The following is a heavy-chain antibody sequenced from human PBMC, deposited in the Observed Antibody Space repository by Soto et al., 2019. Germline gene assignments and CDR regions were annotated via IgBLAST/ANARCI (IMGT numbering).Heavy chain of an antibody. J-gene: IGHJ4*02. CDR3: ARVLTGAFDY. Sequence: EVQLVESGGGLVQPGGSLRLSCAASGFTFSSYWMSWVRQAPGKGLEWVANIKQEGSEKYYVDSVKDRFTISRDTAKNSLYLQMTSLRAEDTAVYYCARVLTGAFDYWGQGTLVTVSS. D-gene: IGHD3-9*01. CDR1: GFTFSSYW. V-gene: IGHV3-7*01. CDR2: IKQEGSEK.